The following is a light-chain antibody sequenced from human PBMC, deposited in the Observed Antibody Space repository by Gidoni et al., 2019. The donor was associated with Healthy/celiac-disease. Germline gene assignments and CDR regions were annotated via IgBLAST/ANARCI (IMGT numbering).Light chain of an antibody. Sequence: SYVLTQPPSVSVSPGQTASITCSGDKLGDKYACWYQQKPGQSPVLVIYQDSKRPSGIPERFSGSNSGNTATLTISGTQAMDEADYYCQAWDSKVFGGGTKLTVL. V-gene: IGLV3-1*01. J-gene: IGLJ2*01. CDR1: KLGDKY. CDR3: QAWDSKV. CDR2: QDS.